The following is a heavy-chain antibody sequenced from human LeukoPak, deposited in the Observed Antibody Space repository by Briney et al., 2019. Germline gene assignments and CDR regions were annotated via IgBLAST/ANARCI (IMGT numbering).Heavy chain of an antibody. J-gene: IGHJ4*02. CDR3: VKDQTVAGTYAPYYFDY. Sequence: GGSLRLSCAASGFSFSKFAMHWVRQAPGKGLEWVAVIWFDGRQTFYADSVKGRLTISRDNSKNTLYLQMNSLRAEDTALYYCVKDQTVAGTYAPYYFDYWGRGTLVTVSS. D-gene: IGHD6-19*01. CDR2: IWFDGRQT. CDR1: GFSFSKFA. V-gene: IGHV3-33*06.